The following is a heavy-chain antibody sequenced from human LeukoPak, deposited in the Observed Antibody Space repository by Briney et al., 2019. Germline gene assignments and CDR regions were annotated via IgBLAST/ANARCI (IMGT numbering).Heavy chain of an antibody. D-gene: IGHD6-6*01. CDR2: IYSGGST. CDR3: ARDVGGSSSGFVDY. J-gene: IGHJ4*02. CDR1: GFTVSSNY. V-gene: IGHV3-66*02. Sequence: GGSLRLSCAASGFTVSSNYMSWVRQAPGKGLEWVSVIYSGGSTYYADSVKGRFTISRDNSKNTLYLQMNSLRAEDTAVYYCARDVGGSSSGFVDYWGQGTLVTVSS.